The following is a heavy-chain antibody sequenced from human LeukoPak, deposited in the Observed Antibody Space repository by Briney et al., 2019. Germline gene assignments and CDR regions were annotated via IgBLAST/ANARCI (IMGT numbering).Heavy chain of an antibody. J-gene: IGHJ4*02. D-gene: IGHD6-19*01. CDR3: ASSGWYLSSFN. CDR1: GGSISSSSYY. CDR2: IYYSGST. V-gene: IGHV4-39*01. Sequence: SETLSLTCTVSGGSISSSSYYWGWIRQPLGKVLEWIGSIYYSGSTYYNPSLKSRVTISVDTSKNQFSLTLSSVTAADTAVYYCASSGWYLSSFNWGQGTLVTVSS.